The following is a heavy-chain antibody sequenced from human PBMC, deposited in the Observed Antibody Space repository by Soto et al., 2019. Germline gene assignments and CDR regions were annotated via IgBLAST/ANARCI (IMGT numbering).Heavy chain of an antibody. CDR1: GVIVISKY. V-gene: IGHV3-53*01. Sequence: GGSLRLSCEACGVIVISKYMSWVRQAPGKGLEWISVVYSGGSTDYADSVKGRFTISRDISKNTVFLHMDSLRVEDTATYYCAREDMNGLDVWGQGTTVTVSS. J-gene: IGHJ6*02. CDR3: AREDMNGLDV. CDR2: VYSGGST.